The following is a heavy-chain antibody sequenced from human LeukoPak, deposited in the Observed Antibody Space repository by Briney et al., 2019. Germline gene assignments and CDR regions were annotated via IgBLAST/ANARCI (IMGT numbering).Heavy chain of an antibody. Sequence: PGGTLRLSCAASGFTFSSYSMNWVRQAPGKGLEWVSSISSSSSYIYYADSVKGRFTISRDNAKNSLYLQMNSLRAEDTAVYYCARGPSGYHNTGGQGTLVTVSS. D-gene: IGHD5-12*01. CDR2: ISSSSSYI. V-gene: IGHV3-21*01. J-gene: IGHJ4*02. CDR3: ARGPSGYHNT. CDR1: GFTFSSYS.